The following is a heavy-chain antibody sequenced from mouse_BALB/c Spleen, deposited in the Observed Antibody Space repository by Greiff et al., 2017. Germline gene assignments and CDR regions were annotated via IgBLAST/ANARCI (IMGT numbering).Heavy chain of an antibody. Sequence: EVQLVESGPSLVKPSQTLSLTCSVTGDSITSGYWNWIRKFPGNKLEYMGYISYSGSTYYNPSLKSRISITRDTSKNQYYLQLNSVTTEDTATYYWARYGITTVVEGYFDGGGAGTTGTVSS. D-gene: IGHD1-1*01. CDR1: GDSITSGY. CDR3: ARYGITTVVEGYFDG. CDR2: ISYSGST. V-gene: IGHV3-8*02. J-gene: IGHJ1*01.